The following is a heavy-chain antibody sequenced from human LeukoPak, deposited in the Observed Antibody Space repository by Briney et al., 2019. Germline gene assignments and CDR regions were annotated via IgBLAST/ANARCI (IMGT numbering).Heavy chain of an antibody. J-gene: IGHJ4*02. CDR3: ARGSLDFDY. Sequence: SQTPSLTCTVSGGSISSGGYYWNWIRQHPGKGLEWIGYISYSGSTHYNPSLKSRLTISVDTSKNQFSLKLSSVTAADTAVYYCARGSLDFDYWGQGTLVTVSS. CDR2: ISYSGST. V-gene: IGHV4-31*03. CDR1: GGSISSGGYY.